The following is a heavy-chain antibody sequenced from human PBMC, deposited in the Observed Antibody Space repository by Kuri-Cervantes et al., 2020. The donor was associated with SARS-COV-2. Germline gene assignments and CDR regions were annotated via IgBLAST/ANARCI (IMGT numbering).Heavy chain of an antibody. CDR3: AKAGYIAAAGAYYYYYMDV. D-gene: IGHD6-13*01. CDR1: GFTFSSYT. J-gene: IGHJ6*03. Sequence: GGSLRLSCAASGFTFSSYTMSWVRQAPGKGLEWVSAISGSGGSTYYADSAKGRFTISRDNSKNTLYLQMNSLRAEDTAVYYCAKAGYIAAAGAYYYYYMDVWGKGTTVTVSS. CDR2: ISGSGGST. V-gene: IGHV3-23*01.